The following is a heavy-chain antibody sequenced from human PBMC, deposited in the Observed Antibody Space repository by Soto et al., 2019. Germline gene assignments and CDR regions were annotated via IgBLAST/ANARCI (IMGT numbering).Heavy chain of an antibody. J-gene: IGHJ5*02. Sequence: PSETLSLTCAVYGGSFSGYYWSWIRQPPGKGLEWIGEINHSGSTNYNPSLKSRVTISVDTSKNQFSLKLSSVTAADTAVYYCARWKRITMVRGVNAPKRWFDPWGQGTLVTVSS. CDR1: GGSFSGYY. D-gene: IGHD3-10*01. V-gene: IGHV4-34*01. CDR2: INHSGST. CDR3: ARWKRITMVRGVNAPKRWFDP.